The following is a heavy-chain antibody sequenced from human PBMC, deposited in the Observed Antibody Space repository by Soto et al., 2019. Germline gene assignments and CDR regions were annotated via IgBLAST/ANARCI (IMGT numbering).Heavy chain of an antibody. CDR1: GGSISSGGYY. J-gene: IGHJ4*02. Sequence: KPSETLSLTCTVSGGSISSGGYYWSWIRQHPGKGLEWIGYIYYSGSTYYNPSLKSRVTISVDTSKNQFSLKLSSVTAADTAVYYCARLALDIVVVVAATQDYWGQGTLVPVSS. V-gene: IGHV4-31*03. CDR3: ARLALDIVVVVAATQDY. CDR2: IYYSGST. D-gene: IGHD2-15*01.